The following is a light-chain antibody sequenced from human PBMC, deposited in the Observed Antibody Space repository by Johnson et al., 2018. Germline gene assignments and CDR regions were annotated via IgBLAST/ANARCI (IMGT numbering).Light chain of an antibody. CDR2: ENN. Sequence: QSVLTQPPSVSAAPGQKVTISCSGSSSNIGNNYVSWYQQLPGTAPKLLIYENNKRPSGIPDRFSGSKSGTSATLGITGLQTGDEADYYCGTWASSPSAGHLFGTGTKVTVL. CDR1: SSNIGNNY. J-gene: IGLJ1*01. V-gene: IGLV1-51*02. CDR3: GTWASSPSAGHL.